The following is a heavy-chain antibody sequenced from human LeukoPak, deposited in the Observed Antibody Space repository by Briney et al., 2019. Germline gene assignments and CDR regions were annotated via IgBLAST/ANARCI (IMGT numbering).Heavy chain of an antibody. J-gene: IGHJ4*02. V-gene: IGHV3-43*01. CDR2: ISWDGDTT. D-gene: IGHD2-2*01. CDR1: GFTFDEFG. CDR3: AKDVHTVVVPAATQFDF. Sequence: GGSLRLSCAASGFTFDEFGMHWVRQPPGKGLEWVALISWDGDTTYYADSVKGRLTISRDNSKNYMYLEMKSLKNEDTALYYCAKDVHTVVVPAATQFDFWGQGTLVTVSS.